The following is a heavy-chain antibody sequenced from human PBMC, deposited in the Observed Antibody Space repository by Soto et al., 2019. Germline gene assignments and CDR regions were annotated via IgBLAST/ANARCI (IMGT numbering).Heavy chain of an antibody. CDR2: IYPGDSDT. J-gene: IGHJ4*02. D-gene: IGHD3-22*01. V-gene: IGHV5-51*01. CDR3: ARHPKYVSGYRYFDY. Sequence: GESLNISCKGSGYSFTNYWIAWVRQMPGKGLEWMGIIYPGDSDTRYSPSFQGHVTISADKSISTAYLQWSSLQASDSAMYYCARHPKYVSGYRYFDYWGRGTLVTVSS. CDR1: GYSFTNYW.